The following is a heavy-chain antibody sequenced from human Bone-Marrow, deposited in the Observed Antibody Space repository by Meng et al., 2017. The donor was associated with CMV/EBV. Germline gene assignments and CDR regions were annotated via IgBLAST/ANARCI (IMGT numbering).Heavy chain of an antibody. D-gene: IGHD3-22*01. CDR1: GFTFSSYW. J-gene: IGHJ5*02. CDR3: ARGKGYYYDSSWGYNWFDP. CDR2: IKQDGSEK. Sequence: GGSLRLSCAASGFTFSSYWMSWVRQAPGKGLEWVANIKQDGSEKYYVDSVKGRFTISRDNAKNSLYLQMNSLRAEDTAVYYCARGKGYYYDSSWGYNWFDPWGQGTLVTVSS. V-gene: IGHV3-7*04.